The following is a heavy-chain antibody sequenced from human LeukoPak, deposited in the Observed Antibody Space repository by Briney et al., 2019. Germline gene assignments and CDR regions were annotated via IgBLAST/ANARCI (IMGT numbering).Heavy chain of an antibody. CDR3: ARHIDGGSSDAFDI. CDR1: GYTFTGYY. V-gene: IGHV1-2*02. Sequence: ASVKVSCKASGYTFTGYYMHWVRQAPGQGLEWMGWINPNSGGTNYAQKFQGRVTMTRDTSISTAYMELRSLRSDDTAVYYCARHIDGGSSDAFDIWGQGTMVTISS. D-gene: IGHD1-26*01. J-gene: IGHJ3*02. CDR2: INPNSGGT.